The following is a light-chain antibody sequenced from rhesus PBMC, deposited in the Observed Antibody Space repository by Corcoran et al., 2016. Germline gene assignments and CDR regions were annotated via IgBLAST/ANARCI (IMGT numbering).Light chain of an antibody. CDR2: DAS. V-gene: IGKV3-53*01. CDR3: QKYTSSPLT. Sequence: QVILTQSPATLSLSPGERATLFCSASQSVSSYLAWYQQKPGQAPRLLIYDASSRATGIPDRVSGSGSGTVFTLPIRSLEPEVFAVYYCQKYTSSPLTFGGGTKVEI. J-gene: IGKJ4*01. CDR1: QSVSSY.